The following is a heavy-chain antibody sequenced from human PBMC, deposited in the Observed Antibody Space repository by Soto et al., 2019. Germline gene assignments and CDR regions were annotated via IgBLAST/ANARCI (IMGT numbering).Heavy chain of an antibody. V-gene: IGHV4-39*01. CDR1: GGSISSSSYY. Sequence: PSETLSLTCTVSGGSISSSSYYWGWIRQPPGKGLEWIGSIYYSGSTYYNPSLKSRVTISVDTSKNQFSLKLSSVTAADTAVYYCARHLKAVAGTPEYFQHWGQGTLVTVSS. D-gene: IGHD6-19*01. CDR3: ARHLKAVAGTPEYFQH. J-gene: IGHJ1*01. CDR2: IYYSGST.